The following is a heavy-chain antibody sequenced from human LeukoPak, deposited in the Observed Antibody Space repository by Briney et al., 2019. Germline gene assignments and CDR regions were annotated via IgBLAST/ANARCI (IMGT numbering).Heavy chain of an antibody. J-gene: IGHJ4*02. CDR3: ANSDY. Sequence: GGSLSLSCAASGFTFNGYAMTWVRQAPGKGLEWVSGISWNSGSIGYADSVKGRFTITRDNAKNSLYLQMNSLRAEDTALYYCANSDYWGQGTLVTVSS. V-gene: IGHV3-9*01. CDR1: GFTFNGYA. CDR2: ISWNSGSI.